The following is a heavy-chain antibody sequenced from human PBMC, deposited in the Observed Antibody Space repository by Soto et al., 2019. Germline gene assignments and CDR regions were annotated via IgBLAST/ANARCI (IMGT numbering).Heavy chain of an antibody. J-gene: IGHJ4*02. CDR3: ARAHDSPGDHGPAGRVFDY. V-gene: IGHV4-4*02. CDR1: SGSISSSNW. D-gene: IGHD4-17*01. Sequence: QVQLQESGPGLVKPSGTLSLTCAVSSGSISSSNWWSWVRQPPGKGLEWIGEIYHSGSTNYNPSLKRRVTISVDKSTNQFSLKLRSVTAADTAVYYCARAHDSPGDHGPAGRVFDYWGQGTLVTVSS. CDR2: IYHSGST.